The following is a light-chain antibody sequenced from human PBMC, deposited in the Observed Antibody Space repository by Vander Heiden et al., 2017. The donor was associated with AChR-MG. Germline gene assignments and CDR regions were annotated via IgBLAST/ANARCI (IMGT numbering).Light chain of an antibody. J-gene: IGKJ3*01. CDR2: DAS. CDR1: QSVSSY. V-gene: IGKV3-11*01. Sequence: ELVLTQPPATLSLSPGERATLSCRASQSVSSYLAWYQQKPGQAPRLLIYDASNRATGIPARFSGSGSGTDFTLTISSLEPEDFAVYYCQQRSNWPPLVTFGPGTKVDIK. CDR3: QQRSNWPPLVT.